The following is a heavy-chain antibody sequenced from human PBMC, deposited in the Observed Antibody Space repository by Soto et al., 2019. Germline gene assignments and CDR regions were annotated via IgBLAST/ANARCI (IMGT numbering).Heavy chain of an antibody. CDR2: ISSSGSTI. CDR1: GFTFSDYY. V-gene: IGHV3-11*01. D-gene: IGHD3-9*01. CDR3: ARDPNYDILTGYYDY. J-gene: IGHJ4*02. Sequence: GGSLRLSFAASGFTFSDYYMSWIRQAPGKGLEWVSYISSSGSTIYYADSVKGRFTISRDNAKNSLYLQMNSLRAEDTAVYYCARDPNYDILTGYYDYWGQGTLVTVSS.